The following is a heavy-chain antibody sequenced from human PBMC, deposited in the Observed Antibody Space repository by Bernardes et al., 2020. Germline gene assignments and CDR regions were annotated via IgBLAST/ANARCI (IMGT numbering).Heavy chain of an antibody. D-gene: IGHD4-17*01. V-gene: IGHV4-61*01. CDR3: ARDGRGDYGDISYWYFDL. Sequence: SEPLSLTCTVSGGSVSSGSYYWSWLLQPPGKGLEWIGYIYYSGSTNYNPSLKSRVTISVDTSKNQFSLKLSSVTAADTAVYYCARDGRGDYGDISYWYFDLWGRGTLVTVSS. J-gene: IGHJ2*01. CDR2: IYYSGST. CDR1: GGSVSSGSYY.